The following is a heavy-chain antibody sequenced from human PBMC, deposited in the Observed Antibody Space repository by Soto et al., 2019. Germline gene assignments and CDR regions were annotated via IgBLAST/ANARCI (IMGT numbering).Heavy chain of an antibody. J-gene: IGHJ5*02. V-gene: IGHV1-69*13. Sequence: SVKVSCKVSGGTLTHYAISWVRQAPGQGLEWMGGIIPIFGTANYAQKFQGRVTITADESTSTAYMELSSLRSEDTAVYYCAIDKENGDYDFWSGYYPPNWLDPWGQGTLVTVSS. CDR3: AIDKENGDYDFWSGYYPPNWLDP. CDR1: GGTLTHYA. CDR2: IIPIFGTA. D-gene: IGHD3-3*01.